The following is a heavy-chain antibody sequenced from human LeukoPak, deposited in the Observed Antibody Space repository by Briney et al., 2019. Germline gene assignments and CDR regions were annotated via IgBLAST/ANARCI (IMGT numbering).Heavy chain of an antibody. Sequence: SETLSLTCTVSGGSISSYYWSWIRQPPGKGLEWIGYIYYSGSTNYNPSLKSRVSISLDTSKNQFSLKLTSVTAADTAVYYCARSAGYQLLEGYYYYMDVWAKGPRSPSP. CDR2: IYYSGST. CDR1: GGSISSYY. J-gene: IGHJ6*03. V-gene: IGHV4-59*01. CDR3: ARSAGYQLLEGYYYYMDV. D-gene: IGHD2-2*01.